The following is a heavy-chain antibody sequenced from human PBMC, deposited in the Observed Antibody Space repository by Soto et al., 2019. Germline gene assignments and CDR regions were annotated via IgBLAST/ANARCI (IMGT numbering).Heavy chain of an antibody. CDR1: GFRIPDYG. V-gene: IGHV3-23*01. CDR2: FTGGHGKT. CDR3: KRWNGFGDS. J-gene: IGHJ4*02. Sequence: EVQLLESGGGSVQPGGSLKLSCGVSGFRIPDYGVTWVRQPPGKGLEWVSGFTGGHGKTFYADSVRGRFTLSREDARNKVYLQMDSLRVEDKDGYDCKRWNGFGDSWGQGTLVTVAS. D-gene: IGHD1-1*01.